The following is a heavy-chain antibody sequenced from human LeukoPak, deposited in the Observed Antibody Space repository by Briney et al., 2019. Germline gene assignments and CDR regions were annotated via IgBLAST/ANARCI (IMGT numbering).Heavy chain of an antibody. Sequence: GGSLRLSCVVSGFSFSNSYMTWIRQTPGKGLESLAYISGSGSDIYYADSVKGRFTISRDNAKNSLYLQMNSLRAEDTAVYYCARDYGGSSPFDYWGQGTLVTVTS. CDR2: ISGSGSDI. V-gene: IGHV3-11*04. J-gene: IGHJ4*02. CDR1: GFSFSNSY. D-gene: IGHD4-23*01. CDR3: ARDYGGSSPFDY.